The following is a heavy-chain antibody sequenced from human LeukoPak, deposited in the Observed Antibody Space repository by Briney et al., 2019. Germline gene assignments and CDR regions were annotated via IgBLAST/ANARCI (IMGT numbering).Heavy chain of an antibody. CDR3: ARHPEWDREAGST. J-gene: IGHJ5*02. CDR1: GGCMNSYY. Sequence: KPSETQSLTCSVSGGCMNSYYWSWIRQPPGKGLEWIGYIYYTGSTKYNPSLKSRVTISVDTSKNQFSLKLSSMTAADTAVYYCARHPEWDREAGSTWGQGTLVTVSS. D-gene: IGHD3-10*01. CDR2: IYYTGST. V-gene: IGHV4-59*08.